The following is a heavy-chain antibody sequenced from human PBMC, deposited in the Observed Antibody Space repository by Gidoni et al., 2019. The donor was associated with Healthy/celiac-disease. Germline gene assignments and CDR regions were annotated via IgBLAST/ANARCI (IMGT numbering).Heavy chain of an antibody. CDR2: IRGSGGST. CDR1: GLTFSSSV. Sequence: EVQLLESGGGLVQHGGSLRLSCSASGLTFSSSVMSWVRQPQGKGLDGVSVIRGSGGSTYYADSVKGRFTISRDNSKNTLYLQMNSLRAEDTAVYYCAKGRSWYCIDYWGQGTLVTVSS. V-gene: IGHV3-23*01. CDR3: AKGRSWYCIDY. J-gene: IGHJ4*02. D-gene: IGHD6-13*01.